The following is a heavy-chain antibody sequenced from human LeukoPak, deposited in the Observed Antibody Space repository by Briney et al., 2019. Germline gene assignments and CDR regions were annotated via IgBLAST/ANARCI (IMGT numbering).Heavy chain of an antibody. CDR1: GYTLTSYY. Sequence: ASVKVSCKCSGYTLTSYYMHWVRQAPGQGLEWMGRINQNSGSTNYAPKFQGRVTMTRDTSISTAYMELSTLRSDDTAVYYCAREPPAATVTVFAYWGQGTLVTVSS. CDR2: INQNSGST. CDR3: AREPPAATVTVFAY. J-gene: IGHJ4*02. V-gene: IGHV1-2*06. D-gene: IGHD4-11*01.